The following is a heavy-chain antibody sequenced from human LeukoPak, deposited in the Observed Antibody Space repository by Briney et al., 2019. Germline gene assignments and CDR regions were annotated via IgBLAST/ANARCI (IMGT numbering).Heavy chain of an antibody. V-gene: IGHV3-9*01. D-gene: IGHD6-19*01. CDR2: KSWNSGYI. Sequence: GRSLRLSCAASGFTFDNYAMRWVRQAPGKGLEWLSIKSWNSGYIGYADSVKGRFTISRDNAKKSLDLQMNSLRAEDTAFYYCAKVRGTYSSGYFFDYWGQGTLVTVSS. CDR1: GFTFDNYA. J-gene: IGHJ4*02. CDR3: AKVRGTYSSGYFFDY.